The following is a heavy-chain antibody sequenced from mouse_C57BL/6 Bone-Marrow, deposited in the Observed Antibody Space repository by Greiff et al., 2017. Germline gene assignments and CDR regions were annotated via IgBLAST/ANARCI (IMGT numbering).Heavy chain of an antibody. CDR3: TVVVFDY. V-gene: IGHV14-4*01. CDR1: GFNIKDDY. J-gene: IGHJ2*01. CDR2: IDPENGDT. Sequence: VQLQQSGAELVRPGASVKLSCTASGFNIKDDYMHWVKQRPEQGLEWIGWIDPENGDTEYASKFQGKATITADTSSNTAYLPLSSLTSEDTAVYYCTVVVFDYWGQGTTLTVSS. D-gene: IGHD1-1*01.